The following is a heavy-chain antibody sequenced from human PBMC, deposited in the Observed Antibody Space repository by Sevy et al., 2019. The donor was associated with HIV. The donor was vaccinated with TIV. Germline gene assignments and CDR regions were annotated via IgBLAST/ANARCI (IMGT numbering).Heavy chain of an antibody. CDR1: GYTLTSYY. CDR2: INPSGGST. V-gene: IGHV1-46*01. J-gene: IGHJ6*03. D-gene: IGHD2-2*03. CDR3: ARSGYCSTARCDYSCYHMDV. Sequence: GESLKISCKASGYTLTSYYMHWMRQAPGQGLEWVGMINPSGGSTSYAQKFQGRITMTRETSTTTVYMELSSLRSEDTAVYYCARSGYCSTARCDYSCYHMDVWGKGTTVTVSS.